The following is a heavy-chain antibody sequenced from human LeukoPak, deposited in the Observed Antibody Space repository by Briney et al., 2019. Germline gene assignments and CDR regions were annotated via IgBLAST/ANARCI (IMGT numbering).Heavy chain of an antibody. Sequence: ASVKVSCKASGYTFTGYYMHWVRQAPGQGLEWMGWINPNSGGTNYAQKFQGWVTMTRDTSISTAYMELSRLRSDDTAVYYCARDAGPYYYYGMDVWGQGTTVTVSS. D-gene: IGHD6-13*01. CDR1: GYTFTGYY. V-gene: IGHV1-2*04. CDR2: INPNSGGT. CDR3: ARDAGPYYYYGMDV. J-gene: IGHJ6*02.